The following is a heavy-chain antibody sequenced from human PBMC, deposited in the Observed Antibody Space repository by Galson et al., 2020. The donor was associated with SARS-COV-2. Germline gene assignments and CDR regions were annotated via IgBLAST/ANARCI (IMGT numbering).Heavy chain of an antibody. V-gene: IGHV3-30*01. Sequence: GESLKISCAASGYTFSDYAIHWVRQAPGKGLEWVAVISYDGSQKHYADSVKGRFTISRDNSKNILYLQLNSLTSEDTAMYYCAASIQDWGQGTLVTVSS. CDR2: ISYDGSQK. J-gene: IGHJ4*02. CDR3: AASIQD. CDR1: GYTFSDYA. D-gene: IGHD3-3*02.